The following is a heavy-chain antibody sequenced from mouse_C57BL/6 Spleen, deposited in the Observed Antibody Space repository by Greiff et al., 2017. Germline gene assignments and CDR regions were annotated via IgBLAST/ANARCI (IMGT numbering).Heavy chain of an antibody. CDR3: TPDGRAMDY. Sequence: VQLKQPGAELVRPGASVKLSCTASGFNIKDYYMHWVKQRPEQGLEWIGRIDPEDGDTEYAPKFQGKATMTADTSSNTAYLQLSSLTSEDTAVYYCTPDGRAMDYWGQGTSVTVSS. CDR1: GFNIKDYY. J-gene: IGHJ4*01. D-gene: IGHD2-3*01. V-gene: IGHV14-1*01. CDR2: IDPEDGDT.